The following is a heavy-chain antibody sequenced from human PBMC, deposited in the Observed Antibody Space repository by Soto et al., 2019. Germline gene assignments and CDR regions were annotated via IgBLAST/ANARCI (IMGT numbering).Heavy chain of an antibody. D-gene: IGHD3-16*02. CDR2: IIPIFGTA. V-gene: IGHV1-69*06. CDR1: GGTFSSYA. CDR3: ARSSGDYVWGSYRPRIHFDY. J-gene: IGHJ4*02. Sequence: SVKVSCKASGGTFSSYAISWARQAPGQGLGWMGGIIPIFGTANYAQKFQGRVTITADKSTSTAYMELSSLRSEDTAVYYCARSSGDYVWGSYRPRIHFDYWGQGTLVTVSS.